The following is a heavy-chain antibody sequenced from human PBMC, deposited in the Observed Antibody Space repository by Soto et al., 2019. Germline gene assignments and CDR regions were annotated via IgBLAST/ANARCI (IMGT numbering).Heavy chain of an antibody. CDR3: ARYDYVWGRGGMDV. CDR2: IYYSGGT. Sequence: QVQLQESGPGLVKPSETLSLTCTVSGGSISSYYWSWIRQPPGKGLEWIGYIYYSGGTNYNPSLKSRVTISVDTSKNQFSLKLSSVTAADTAVYYCARYDYVWGRGGMDVWGQGTTVTVSS. J-gene: IGHJ6*02. V-gene: IGHV4-59*01. CDR1: GGSISSYY. D-gene: IGHD3-16*01.